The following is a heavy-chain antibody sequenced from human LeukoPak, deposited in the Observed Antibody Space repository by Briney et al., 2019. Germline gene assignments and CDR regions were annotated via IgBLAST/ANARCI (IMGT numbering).Heavy chain of an antibody. Sequence: SQTLSLTCTVSGGSISSGSYYWSWIRQPAGKGLEWIGRIYTSGSTNYNPSLKSRVTISVDTSKNQFSLKLSSVTAADTAVYYCARAIRYYYMDVWGKGTTVTVSS. CDR2: IYTSGST. V-gene: IGHV4-61*02. CDR1: GGSISSGSYY. CDR3: ARAIRYYYMDV. D-gene: IGHD3-3*02. J-gene: IGHJ6*03.